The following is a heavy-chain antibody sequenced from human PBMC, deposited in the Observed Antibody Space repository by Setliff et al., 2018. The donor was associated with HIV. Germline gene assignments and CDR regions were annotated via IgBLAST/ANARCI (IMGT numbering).Heavy chain of an antibody. CDR1: GGSISLYY. CDR3: ARHLYYYDSSGYLQPYYYMDV. J-gene: IGHJ6*03. D-gene: IGHD3-22*01. V-gene: IGHV4-59*08. Sequence: SETLSLTCTVSGGSISLYYWSWIRQPPGKGLEWIGYIYYSGTTNYNPSLKSRVTISVDTSKNQFSLRLASVTAADTAVYYCARHLYYYDSSGYLQPYYYMDVWGEGTTVTVSS. CDR2: IYYSGTT.